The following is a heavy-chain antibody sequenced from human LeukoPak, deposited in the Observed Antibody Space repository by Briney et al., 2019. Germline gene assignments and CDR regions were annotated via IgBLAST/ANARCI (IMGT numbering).Heavy chain of an antibody. CDR1: GGSIRSSYYY. D-gene: IGHD1-7*01. Sequence: SETLSLTCTVSGGSIRSSYYYWGWIRQPPGKGLEWIGSIYDSGSTYYNPSLKSRVTISVDTSKNQFSLKLNSVTAADTAVYYCAREELSGDLDYWGQGTLVTVSS. V-gene: IGHV4-39*02. J-gene: IGHJ4*02. CDR3: AREELSGDLDY. CDR2: IYDSGST.